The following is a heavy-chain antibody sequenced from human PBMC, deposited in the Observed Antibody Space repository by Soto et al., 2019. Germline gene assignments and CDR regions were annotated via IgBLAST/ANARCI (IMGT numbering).Heavy chain of an antibody. D-gene: IGHD5-18*01. CDR2: IYPGDSDT. V-gene: IGHV5-51*01. CDR3: AGRGYGYGRSPGWFDP. Sequence: GESLKISCKGSGYSFTSYWIGWVRQMPGKGLEWMGIIYPGDSDTRYSPSFQGQVTISADKSISTAYLQWSSLKASDTAMYYCAGRGYGYGRSPGWFDPWGQGTLVTVSS. CDR1: GYSFTSYW. J-gene: IGHJ5*02.